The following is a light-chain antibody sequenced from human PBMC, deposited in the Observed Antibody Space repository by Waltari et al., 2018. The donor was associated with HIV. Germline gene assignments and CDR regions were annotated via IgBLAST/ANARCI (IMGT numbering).Light chain of an antibody. V-gene: IGLV1-40*01. CDR1: SSNIGAGYD. Sequence: QSVLTQPPSVPGAPGQRVTISCTGTSSNIGAGYDVHWYQQFTGSVPRLLIYDNTNRPSGFPDRFPGSKSGTSASLAISGLQAEDEADYYCQSYDSSLKVIFGGGTKVTVL. J-gene: IGLJ2*01. CDR3: QSYDSSLKVI. CDR2: DNT.